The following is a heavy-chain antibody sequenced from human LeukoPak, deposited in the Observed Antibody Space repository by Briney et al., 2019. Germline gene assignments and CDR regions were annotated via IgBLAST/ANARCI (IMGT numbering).Heavy chain of an antibody. CDR2: ISFEGDNT. D-gene: IGHD7-27*01. Sequence: GGSLRLSCAASGFTFSGYAMHWVRQAPGKGLDWVAVISFEGDNTDYADSVRGRFTISRDNSKNTLFLQMNSLRAEDTAVYHCAKDPLGIGPAFTIWGLGTMVTVSS. J-gene: IGHJ3*02. CDR3: AKDPLGIGPAFTI. V-gene: IGHV3-30-3*01. CDR1: GFTFSGYA.